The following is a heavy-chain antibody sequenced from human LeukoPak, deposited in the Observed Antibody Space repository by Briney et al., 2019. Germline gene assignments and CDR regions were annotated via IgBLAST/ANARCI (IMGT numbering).Heavy chain of an antibody. V-gene: IGHV4-34*01. D-gene: IGHD6-13*01. CDR2: INHSGST. J-gene: IGHJ6*03. Sequence: SETLSLTCDVYGGSFSGYYWSWIRQPPGKGLEWIGEINHSGSTNYNPSLKSRVTISVDTSKNQFSLKLSSVTAADTAVYYCARADYSSTWSHDYYYMDVWGKGTTVTVSS. CDR3: ARADYSSTWSHDYYYMDV. CDR1: GGSFSGYY.